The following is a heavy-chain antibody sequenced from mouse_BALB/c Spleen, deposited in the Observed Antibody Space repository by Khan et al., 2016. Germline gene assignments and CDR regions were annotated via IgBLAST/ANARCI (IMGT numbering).Heavy chain of an antibody. Sequence: QVQLQQSGAELARPGASVKLSCKASGYTFTSYWMQWVKQRPGQGLEWIGAIYPGDGDTRYTQKFKGKATLTADKSSSTAYMQLISLASEDSAVYDCARGNSYDAYDYWGQGTTLTVSS. D-gene: IGHD2-9*01. CDR3: ARGNSYDAYDY. CDR2: IYPGDGDT. J-gene: IGHJ2*01. CDR1: GYTFTSYW. V-gene: IGHV1-87*01.